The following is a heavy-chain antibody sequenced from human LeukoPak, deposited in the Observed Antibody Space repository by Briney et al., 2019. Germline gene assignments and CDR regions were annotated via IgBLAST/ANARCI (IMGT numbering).Heavy chain of an antibody. J-gene: IGHJ4*02. CDR1: GFTFSSFA. CDR2: IRYDGSNK. D-gene: IGHD3-3*01. Sequence: GGSLRLSCAASGFTFSSFAMHWVRQAPGKGLGWVAYIRYDGSNKSYADSVKGRFTISRDNSKNTVSLQMNSLRVDDTAMYYCPSTIFGAGTNWGQGTLVTVSS. CDR3: PSTIFGAGTN. V-gene: IGHV3-30*02.